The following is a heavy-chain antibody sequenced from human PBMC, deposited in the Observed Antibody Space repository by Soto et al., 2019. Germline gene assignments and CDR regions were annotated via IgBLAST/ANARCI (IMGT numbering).Heavy chain of an antibody. CDR1: AYTLTGYY. J-gene: IGHJ6*02. V-gene: IGHV1-2*04. Sequence: GXSVKVSCEASAYTLTGYYMHWVRQAPGQGLEWMGWINPNSGGTNYAQKFQGWVTMTRDTSISTAYMELSRLRSDDTAVYYCARDQGLAADGYYYYYGMDVWGQGTTVTVSS. D-gene: IGHD6-13*01. CDR3: ARDQGLAADGYYYYYGMDV. CDR2: INPNSGGT.